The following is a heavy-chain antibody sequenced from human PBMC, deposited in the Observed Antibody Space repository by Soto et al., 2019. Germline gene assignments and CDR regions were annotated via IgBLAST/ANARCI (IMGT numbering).Heavy chain of an antibody. J-gene: IGHJ5*02. CDR3: AREGYCSGGSCYRFDP. CDR2: IYYSGST. CDR1: GGSISSYY. D-gene: IGHD2-15*01. V-gene: IGHV4-59*01. Sequence: SETLSLTCTVSGGSISSYYWSWIRQPPGKGLEWIGYIYYSGSTNYNPSLKSRVTISVDTSKNQFSLKLSSVTAADTAVYYCAREGYCSGGSCYRFDPWGQGTLVTVSS.